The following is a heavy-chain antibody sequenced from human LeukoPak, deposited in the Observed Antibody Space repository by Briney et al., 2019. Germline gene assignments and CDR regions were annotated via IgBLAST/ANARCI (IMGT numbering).Heavy chain of an antibody. J-gene: IGHJ4*02. V-gene: IGHV3-30*18. Sequence: GGSLRLSCAASGFTFSSYGMHWVRQAPGKGLEWVAVISYDGSNKYYADSVKGRFTISRDNSKNTLYLQMNSLRAEDTAVYYCAKDRRGYWGQGTLVTVSS. CDR2: ISYDGSNK. CDR1: GFTFSSYG. CDR3: AKDRRGY.